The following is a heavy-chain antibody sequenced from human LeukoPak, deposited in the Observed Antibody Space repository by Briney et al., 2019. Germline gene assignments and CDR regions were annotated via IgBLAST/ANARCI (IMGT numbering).Heavy chain of an antibody. CDR2: ISSTGKYI. Sequence: GGSLRLSCAASGFTFSSHSMNWVRQAPGKGLEWISSISSTGKYIYYADSMKGRFTISRDNAKNSLYLQMNSLRAEDTALYYCARDLGELDAPDYWGQGILVTVSS. CDR1: GFTFSSHS. CDR3: ARDLGELDAPDY. V-gene: IGHV3-21*01. J-gene: IGHJ4*02. D-gene: IGHD3-10*01.